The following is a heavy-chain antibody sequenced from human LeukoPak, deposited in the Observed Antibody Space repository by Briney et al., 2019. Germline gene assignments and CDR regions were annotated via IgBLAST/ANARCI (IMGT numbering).Heavy chain of an antibody. CDR2: TYYRSKWYY. CDR1: GDRVSSNGAA. J-gene: IGHJ4*02. Sequence: SQTLSLTCAIFGDRVSSNGAAWNWLRQSPSRGLEWLGRTYYRSKWYYDYAQSVRSRITVSPDTSRNQFSLHLSSVTPEDTAVYYCARDLEFALSIFDSWGQGTQVTVSS. CDR3: ARDLEFALSIFDS. D-gene: IGHD3-10*01. V-gene: IGHV6-1*01.